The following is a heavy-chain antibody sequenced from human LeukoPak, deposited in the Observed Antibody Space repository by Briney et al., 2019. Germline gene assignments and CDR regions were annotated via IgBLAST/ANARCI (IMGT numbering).Heavy chain of an antibody. Sequence: SVKVSCKASGYTFTGYYMHWVRQAPGQGLEWMGGIIPIFGTANYAQKFQGRVTITADESTSTAYMELSSLRSEDTAVYYCARDRSYDSSGYYPLGYYFDYWGQGTLVTVSS. J-gene: IGHJ4*02. CDR3: ARDRSYDSSGYYPLGYYFDY. D-gene: IGHD3-22*01. V-gene: IGHV1-69*13. CDR2: IIPIFGTA. CDR1: GYTFTGYY.